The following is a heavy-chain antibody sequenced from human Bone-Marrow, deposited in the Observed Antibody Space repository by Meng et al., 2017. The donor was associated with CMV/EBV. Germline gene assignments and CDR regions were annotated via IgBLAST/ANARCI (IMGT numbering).Heavy chain of an antibody. CDR3: ARRTYDSSGSNY. CDR2: MNPNSGNT. Sequence: ASVKVSCKASGYTLTTYCIHWVRQAPGQGLAWMGWMNPNSGNTGYAQKFQGRVTMTRNTSISTAYMELSSLRSEDTAVYYCARRTYDSSGSNYWGQGTLVTVSS. D-gene: IGHD3-22*01. J-gene: IGHJ4*02. CDR1: GYTLTTYC. V-gene: IGHV1-8*01.